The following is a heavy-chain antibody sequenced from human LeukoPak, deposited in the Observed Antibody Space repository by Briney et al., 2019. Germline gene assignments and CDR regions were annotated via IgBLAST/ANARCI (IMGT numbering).Heavy chain of an antibody. CDR2: ISYDGSNK. Sequence: GGSLRLSCAASGFTFSSYAMHWVRQAPGKGLEWVAVISYDGSNKYYADSVKGRFTISRDNSKNTLYLQMNSLRAEDTAVYYCARGYSGFSLDYWGQGTLVTVSS. CDR3: ARGYSGFSLDY. CDR1: GFTFSSYA. J-gene: IGHJ4*02. D-gene: IGHD5-12*01. V-gene: IGHV3-30-3*01.